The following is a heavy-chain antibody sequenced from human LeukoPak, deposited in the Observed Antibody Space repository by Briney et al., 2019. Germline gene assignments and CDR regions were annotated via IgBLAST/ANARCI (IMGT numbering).Heavy chain of an antibody. CDR3: ARGGLRYLDWLYWFDP. CDR2: IIPIFGTA. V-gene: IGHV1-69*13. CDR1: GGTFSSYA. D-gene: IGHD3-9*01. J-gene: IGHJ5*02. Sequence: GASVKVSCKASGGTFSSYAISWVRQAPGQGLEWMGGIIPIFGTANYAQKFQGRVTITADESTSTAYMELSSLRSEDTAVYYCARGGLRYLDWLYWFDPWGQGTLVTVSS.